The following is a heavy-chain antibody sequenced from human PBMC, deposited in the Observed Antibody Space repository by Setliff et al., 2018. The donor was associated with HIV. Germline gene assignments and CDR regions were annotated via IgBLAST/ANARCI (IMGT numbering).Heavy chain of an antibody. CDR1: GFTFSNAW. V-gene: IGHV3-15*01. Sequence: LRLSCAASGFTFSNAWMSWVRQAPGKGLEWVGHIKSKTDGGTTDCAAPVKGRFTISRDDSKNTLYLQMNSLKTEDTAVYYCTTSHLITMIMVRFDYWGQGTLVTVSS. CDR2: IKSKTDGGTT. CDR3: TTSHLITMIMVRFDY. J-gene: IGHJ4*02. D-gene: IGHD3-22*01.